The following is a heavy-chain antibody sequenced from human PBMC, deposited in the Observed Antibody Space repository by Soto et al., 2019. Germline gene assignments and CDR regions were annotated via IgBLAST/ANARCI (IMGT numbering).Heavy chain of an antibody. CDR3: ARCTQGGYYYGMDV. V-gene: IGHV1-2*04. CDR1: GYTFTGYY. J-gene: IGHJ6*02. CDR2: INPNSGGT. D-gene: IGHD1-26*01. Sequence: ASVKVSCKASGYTFTGYYMHWVRQAPGQGLEWMGWINPNSGGTNYAQKFQGWVTMTRDTSISTAYMELSRLRSDDTAVYYCARCTQGGYYYGMDVLGQGTTLTVSS.